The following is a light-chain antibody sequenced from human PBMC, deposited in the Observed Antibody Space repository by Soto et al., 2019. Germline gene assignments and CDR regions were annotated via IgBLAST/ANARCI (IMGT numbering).Light chain of an antibody. CDR2: RAS. V-gene: IGKV3-20*01. CDR3: QQYADSPLT. J-gene: IGKJ4*01. Sequence: IVLTQSSGTLSLSPGERVTLSCRASQSVSSNYLAWYQQKSGQAPRLLIYRASTRATGIPDRFSGSGSGTDFSRIISRLEPEDSAVYYCQQYADSPLTFGGGTKLEIK. CDR1: QSVSSNY.